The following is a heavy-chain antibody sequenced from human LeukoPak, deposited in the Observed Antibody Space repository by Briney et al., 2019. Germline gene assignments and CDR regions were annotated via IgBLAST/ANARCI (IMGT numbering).Heavy chain of an antibody. D-gene: IGHD5-12*01. V-gene: IGHV4-59*01. CDR1: GDSISSYY. Sequence: SETLSLTCTVSGDSISSYYWSWIRQPPGKGLEWIGYIYYSGSTNYNPSLKSRVTISVDTSKNQFSLKLSSVTAADTAVYYCARDKGIVATIGDYYYYYGMDVWGQGTTVTVSS. CDR2: IYYSGST. J-gene: IGHJ6*02. CDR3: ARDKGIVATIGDYYYYYGMDV.